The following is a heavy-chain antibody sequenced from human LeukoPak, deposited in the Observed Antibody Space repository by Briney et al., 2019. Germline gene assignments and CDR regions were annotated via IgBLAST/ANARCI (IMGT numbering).Heavy chain of an antibody. V-gene: IGHV3-30*04. CDR2: ISYDGSNK. Sequence: GRSLRLSCAASGFTFSSYAMHWVRQAPGKGLEWVAVISYDGSNKYYADSVKGRFTISRDNSKNTLYLQMNSLRPEDTAVYYCAKERTRVAGGWTWGQGTLVTVSS. J-gene: IGHJ5*02. CDR1: GFTFSSYA. D-gene: IGHD6-19*01. CDR3: AKERTRVAGGWT.